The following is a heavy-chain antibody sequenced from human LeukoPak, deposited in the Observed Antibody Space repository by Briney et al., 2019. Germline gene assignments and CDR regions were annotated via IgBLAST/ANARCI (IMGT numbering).Heavy chain of an antibody. V-gene: IGHV3-21*01. J-gene: IGHJ6*03. D-gene: IGHD2-2*01. CDR1: GFTFSYYG. CDR2: ISSSSGYI. CDR3: ARGGYQPYYYMDV. Sequence: GRSLRLSCAASGFTFSYYGIHWVRQAPGKGLEWVSSISSSSGYIFYADSVKGRFTISRDNSKNIVYLQMDSLRVDDTALYYCARGGYQPYYYMDVWGTGTTVTVSS.